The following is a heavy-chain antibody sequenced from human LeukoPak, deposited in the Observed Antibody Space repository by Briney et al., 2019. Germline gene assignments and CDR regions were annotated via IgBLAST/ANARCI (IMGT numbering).Heavy chain of an antibody. V-gene: IGHV4-59*01. Sequence: SETLSLTCTVSGGSISSYYRRWIRQPPGKGLEWPGYIYYSGSTNYNPSLKSRVTLPVDTSKNQFSLKLSSVTAADTAVYYCAVGGYQDDYYYYYGMDVWGQGTTVTVSS. CDR2: IYYSGST. D-gene: IGHD2-2*01. CDR1: GGSISSYY. CDR3: AVGGYQDDYYYYYGMDV. J-gene: IGHJ6*02.